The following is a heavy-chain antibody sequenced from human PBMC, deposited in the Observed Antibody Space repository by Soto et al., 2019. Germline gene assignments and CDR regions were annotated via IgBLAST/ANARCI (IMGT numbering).Heavy chain of an antibody. CDR3: ARGALRGNYGMDV. Sequence: PSQTLSLTCAISGDSVSTNSATWDWIRQSPSRGLEWLGRTYYRSKWYNDYAVSVKGRITINPDTSNNQLSLQLNSVTPDDTAVYYCARGALRGNYGMDVWGQGTTVTVSS. CDR2: TYYRSKWYN. D-gene: IGHD3-10*01. V-gene: IGHV6-1*01. CDR1: GDSVSTNSAT. J-gene: IGHJ6*02.